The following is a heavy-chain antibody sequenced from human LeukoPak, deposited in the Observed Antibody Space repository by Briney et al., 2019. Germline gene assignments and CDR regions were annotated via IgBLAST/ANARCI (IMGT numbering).Heavy chain of an antibody. CDR3: VRYDWNYPDY. CDR1: GFTFSSYS. J-gene: IGHJ4*02. D-gene: IGHD1-7*01. V-gene: IGHV3-74*01. CDR2: IYSDGNDR. Sequence: PGGSLRLSCAASGFTFSSYSMNWVRQAPGKGLVFVSGIYSDGNDRRYADSVKGRFTISRDNAKNTVFLQMNSLGAEDTAVYYCVRYDWNYPDYWGQGTLVTVSS.